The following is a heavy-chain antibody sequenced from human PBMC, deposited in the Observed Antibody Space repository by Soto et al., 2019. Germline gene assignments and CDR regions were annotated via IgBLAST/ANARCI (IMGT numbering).Heavy chain of an antibody. J-gene: IGHJ5*02. CDR1: GFTFSSYS. CDR3: ARDYCTNGVCYTPWFDP. D-gene: IGHD2-8*01. V-gene: IGHV3-74*01. CDR2: INSSGSST. Sequence: GGSLRLSCAASGFTFSSYSMNWVRQAPGKGLVWVSRINSSGSSTSYADSVKGRFTISRDNAKNTLYLQMNSLRAEDTAVYYCARDYCTNGVCYTPWFDPWGQGTLVTVSS.